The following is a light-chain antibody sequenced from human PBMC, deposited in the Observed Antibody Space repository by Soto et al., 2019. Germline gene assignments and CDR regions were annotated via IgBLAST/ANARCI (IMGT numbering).Light chain of an antibody. CDR1: LSLLFSNGYNY. CDR3: MQALQTPIT. V-gene: IGKV2-28*01. J-gene: IGKJ5*01. CDR2: LGS. Sequence: DIVRTQSPLSLPVTPGEPSSVSCRSSLSLLFSNGYNYLDWYLQKPGQSPQLLIYLGSTRASGVPDRFSGSGSGTDFTLKISRVEAEDVGVYYCMQALQTPITFGQGTRLEIK.